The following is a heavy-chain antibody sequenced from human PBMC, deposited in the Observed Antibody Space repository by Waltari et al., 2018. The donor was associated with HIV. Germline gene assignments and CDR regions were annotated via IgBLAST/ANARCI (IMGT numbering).Heavy chain of an antibody. CDR3: VRTRYFDWPTRNY. CDR1: GFTFRSYG. D-gene: IGHD3-9*01. CDR2: ISADCSYI. V-gene: IGHV3-21*05. Sequence: EVQLVESGGGRVQPGGSLRLSCVASGFTFRSYGMNCVRQTPGKGLGWVSYISADCSYIYYSDSLKGLFTVSRDNASDSLYLEMTGLSVEDTGVYYCVRTRYFDWPTRNYWGQGALVTVSS. J-gene: IGHJ4*02.